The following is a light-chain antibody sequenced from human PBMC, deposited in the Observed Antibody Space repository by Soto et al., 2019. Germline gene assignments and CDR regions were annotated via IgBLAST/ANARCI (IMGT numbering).Light chain of an antibody. CDR3: QKTRSYPST. J-gene: IGKJ4*01. CDR1: QDIAIY. CDR2: TAS. Sequence: IQLTQSPPSLSASVGDRVTITCRASQDIAIYLAWYQQKPGEAPNLLIHTASTLHGGVPSRFSGSGSGTDFTITTTSLQAEDFETYYCQKTRSYPSTFGGGTKV. V-gene: IGKV1-9*01.